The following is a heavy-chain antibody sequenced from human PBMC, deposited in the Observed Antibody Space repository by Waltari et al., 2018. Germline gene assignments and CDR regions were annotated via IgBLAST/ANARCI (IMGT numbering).Heavy chain of an antibody. J-gene: IGHJ4*02. D-gene: IGHD2-15*01. V-gene: IGHV3-21*01. CDR1: GFTFSSYT. CDR3: AREWGVMVGTAGYYFDY. Sequence: EVQLVGSGGGLVKPGGSLRLACAASGFTFSSYTMNWVRQAPGKGLELVSSISSGISYIYYADSVKGRFTISRDNAKNSLYLQMNSLRAEDTAVYYCAREWGVMVGTAGYYFDYWGQGTLVTVSS. CDR2: ISSGISYI.